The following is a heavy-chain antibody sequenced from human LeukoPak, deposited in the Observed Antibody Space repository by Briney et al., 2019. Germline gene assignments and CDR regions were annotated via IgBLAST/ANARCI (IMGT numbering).Heavy chain of an antibody. D-gene: IGHD2-2*01. V-gene: IGHV3-23*01. CDR3: AKYALTPFYYYYGMDV. CDR1: GFTFGDYA. Sequence: PGGSLRLSCAASGFTFGDYAMSWVRQAPGKGLEWLSAISGSGGRTNYADSVKGRIDISRDNSKNTLYLQMNSLRAEDTAVYYCAKYALTPFYYYYGMDVWGQGTTVTVSS. J-gene: IGHJ6*02. CDR2: ISGSGGRT.